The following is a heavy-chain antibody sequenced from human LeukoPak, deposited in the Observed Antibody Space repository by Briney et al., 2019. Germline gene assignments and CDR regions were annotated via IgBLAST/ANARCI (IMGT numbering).Heavy chain of an antibody. V-gene: IGHV4-59*01. CDR1: GGFLSSYY. CDR2: IYYSGST. J-gene: IGHJ4*02. D-gene: IGHD6-6*01. Sequence: PSETLSLTCTVSGGFLSSYYWSWIRQPPGKGLEWIGYIYYSGSTNYNPSLKSRVTISVDTSKNQFSLKLSSVTAADTAVYYCARGDFEYSSSSGDYWGQGTLVTVSS. CDR3: ARGDFEYSSSSGDY.